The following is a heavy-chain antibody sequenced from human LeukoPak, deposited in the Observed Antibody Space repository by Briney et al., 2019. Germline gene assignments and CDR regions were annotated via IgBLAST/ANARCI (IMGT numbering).Heavy chain of an antibody. V-gene: IGHV4-59*04. D-gene: IGHD1-26*01. CDR3: ATSSGSYYY. J-gene: IGHJ4*02. Sequence: PSETLSLTCTVSGGSISSYYWSWIRQPPGKGLEWIGNIYYSGSTYYNPSLKSRVTISVDTSKNQFSLKLSSVTAADTAVYYCATSSGSYYYWGQGTLVTVSS. CDR1: GGSISSYY. CDR2: IYYSGST.